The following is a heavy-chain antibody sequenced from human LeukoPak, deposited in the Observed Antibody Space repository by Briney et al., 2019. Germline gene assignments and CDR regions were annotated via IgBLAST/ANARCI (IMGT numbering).Heavy chain of an antibody. Sequence: GGSLRLSCAASGFTFSSYGMHWVRQAPGKGLEWVAIISYDGGKKDYADSVKGRFTISRDNSKNTLYLQMGSLRAEDMAVYYCARVDYTSGYFDYWGQGTLVTVSS. CDR1: GFTFSSYG. V-gene: IGHV3-30*03. J-gene: IGHJ4*02. D-gene: IGHD4-11*01. CDR2: ISYDGGKK. CDR3: ARVDYTSGYFDY.